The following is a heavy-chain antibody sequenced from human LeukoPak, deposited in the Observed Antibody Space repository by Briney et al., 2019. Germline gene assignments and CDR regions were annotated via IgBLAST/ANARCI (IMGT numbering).Heavy chain of an antibody. V-gene: IGHV3-23*01. D-gene: IGHD2-21*02. CDR2: XXXXGRNT. CDR1: GFTFSSYA. J-gene: IGHJ4*02. CDR3: AKRDRPCSGDCSAPYYFDY. Sequence: PGGSLRLSCAASGFTFSSYAMSCVRQTPGKGLXXXXXXXXXGRNTYYADSVKGRFTISRDNSENTLYLQVSSLRAEDTAVYYCAKRDRPCSGDCSAPYYFDYWGQGTLVTVSS.